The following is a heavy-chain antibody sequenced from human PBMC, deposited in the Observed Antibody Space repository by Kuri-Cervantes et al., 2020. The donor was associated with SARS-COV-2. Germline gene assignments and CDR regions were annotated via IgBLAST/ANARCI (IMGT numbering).Heavy chain of an antibody. D-gene: IGHD3-22*01. CDR2: ILNSGSI. V-gene: IGHV4-39*01. CDR1: GDSVTSRRHF. J-gene: IGHJ4*02. CDR3: VRLPYYYDATGYPNYFFDV. Sequence: SETLSLTCSVSGDSVTSRRHFWGWVRQPPGKGLQWIVSILNSGSISQNPSLKSRVSIFRDTSKNQLSLRLNSVTAADTAVYSRVRLPYYYDATGYPNYFFDVWGRGTLVTVSS.